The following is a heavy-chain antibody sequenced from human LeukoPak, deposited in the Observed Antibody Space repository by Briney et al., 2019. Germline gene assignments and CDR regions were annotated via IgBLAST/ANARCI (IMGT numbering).Heavy chain of an antibody. CDR1: GIPFSDYY. D-gene: IGHD6-13*01. CDR2: ISSSSSYT. V-gene: IGHV3-11*03. J-gene: IGHJ4*02. Sequence: GGSLRLSSVVSGIPFSDYYMNWIRKAPGKGLEWISYISSSSSYTDYADSVKGRFTISRDNAKSALYLQMHSLRLEDTAVYYCAAGTAADFWGQGTLVTVSS. CDR3: AAGTAADF.